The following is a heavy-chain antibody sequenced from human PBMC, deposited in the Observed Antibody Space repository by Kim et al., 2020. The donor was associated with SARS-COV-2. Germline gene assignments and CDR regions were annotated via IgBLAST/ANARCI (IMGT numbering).Heavy chain of an antibody. D-gene: IGHD3-16*01. V-gene: IGHV3-23*01. J-gene: IGHJ4*02. CDR3: ARSWGFDY. Sequence: SGGNTYYTDSVKGRFTISRDNSKNTLYLQMSSLRAEDTAVYYCARSWGFDYWGQGTLVTVSS. CDR2: SGGNT.